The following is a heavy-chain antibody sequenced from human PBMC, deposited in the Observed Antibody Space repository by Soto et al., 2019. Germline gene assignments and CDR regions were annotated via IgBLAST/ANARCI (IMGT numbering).Heavy chain of an antibody. J-gene: IGHJ4*02. CDR1: GFTFSSYS. D-gene: IGHD4-17*01. CDR3: ATQSYGDYGYFDY. V-gene: IGHV3-21*01. Sequence: LGLSCAACGFTFSSYSINWVRQSPGKVLDWVSSISSSSSYIYYADSVKGRFTISRDNAKNSLYLQMNSLRAEDTAVYYCATQSYGDYGYFDYWGQGTLVTVSS. CDR2: ISSSSSYI.